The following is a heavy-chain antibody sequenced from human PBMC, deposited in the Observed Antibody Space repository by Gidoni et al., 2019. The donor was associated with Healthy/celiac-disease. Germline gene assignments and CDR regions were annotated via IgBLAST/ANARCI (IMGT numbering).Heavy chain of an antibody. CDR1: GGSISSSSYS. D-gene: IGHD6-19*01. CDR2: IYYSGST. CDR3: ARQARSGTVAGII. Sequence: QLQLQESGPGLVKPSETLSLTCTVSGGSISSSSYSWGWIRQPPGKGLEWIGSIYYSGSTYYNPSLKSRVTISVDTSKNQFSLKRSSVTAADTAVYYCARQARSGTVAGIIWGQGTLVTVSS. V-gene: IGHV4-39*01. J-gene: IGHJ4*02.